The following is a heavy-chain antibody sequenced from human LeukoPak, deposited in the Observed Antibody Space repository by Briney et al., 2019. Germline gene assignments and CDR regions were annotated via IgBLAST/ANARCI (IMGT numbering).Heavy chain of an antibody. D-gene: IGHD2-2*01. J-gene: IGHJ6*03. CDR2: IRYDGSSK. V-gene: IGHV3-30*02. Sequence: GGSLRLSCAASRFTFSSYGMHWVRQAPGKGLEWMAFIRYDGSSKYYADSVKGRFTISRDNSKNTLYLQMNSLRAEDTAAYYCAKFNPAYCSSSDCFYYYMDIWGKGTTVTVSS. CDR1: RFTFSSYG. CDR3: AKFNPAYCSSSDCFYYYMDI.